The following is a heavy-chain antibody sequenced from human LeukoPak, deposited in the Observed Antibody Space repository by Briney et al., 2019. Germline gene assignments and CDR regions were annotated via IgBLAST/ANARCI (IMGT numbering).Heavy chain of an antibody. CDR1: GFTFSSYS. CDR2: ISSSSSYI. Sequence: PGGSLRLSCAASGFTFSSYSMNWVRQAPGKGLEWVSSISSSSSYIYYADSVKGRFTISRDNAKNSLYLQMNSLRAEDTAVYYCARDLEPFEYSSSSGVVWGQGTLVTVSS. J-gene: IGHJ4*02. V-gene: IGHV3-21*01. D-gene: IGHD6-6*01. CDR3: ARDLEPFEYSSSSGVV.